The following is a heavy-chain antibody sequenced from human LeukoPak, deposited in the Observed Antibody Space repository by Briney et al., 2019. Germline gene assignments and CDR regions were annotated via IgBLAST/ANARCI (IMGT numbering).Heavy chain of an antibody. Sequence: GGSLRLSCAASGFTFSSYVMHWVRQAPGKGLEWGAVISYDGSIKYYADSVKGRFTISRDNSKNTLYLQMNSLRAEDTAVYYCARERQQLVSFDYWGQGTLVTVSS. D-gene: IGHD6-13*01. CDR3: ARERQQLVSFDY. CDR2: ISYDGSIK. CDR1: GFTFSSYV. V-gene: IGHV3-30*04. J-gene: IGHJ4*02.